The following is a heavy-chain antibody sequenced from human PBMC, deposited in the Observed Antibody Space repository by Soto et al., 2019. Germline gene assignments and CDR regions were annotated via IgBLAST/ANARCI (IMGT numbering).Heavy chain of an antibody. CDR3: ARAIGYYDSSGYYSPSAEYFQH. V-gene: IGHV1-69*06. J-gene: IGHJ1*01. CDR2: IIPIFGTA. CDR1: GGTFSSYA. Sequence: SVKVSCKASGGTFSSYAISWVRQAPGQGLEWMGGIIPIFGTANYAQKSQGRVTITADKSTSTAYMELSSLRSEDTAVYYCARAIGYYDSSGYYSPSAEYFQHWGQGTLVTVSS. D-gene: IGHD3-22*01.